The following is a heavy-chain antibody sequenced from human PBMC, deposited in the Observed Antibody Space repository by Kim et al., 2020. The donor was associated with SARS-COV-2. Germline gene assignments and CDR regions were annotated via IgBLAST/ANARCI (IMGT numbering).Heavy chain of an antibody. V-gene: IGHV3-13*01. Sequence: GGSLRLSCAASGFTFSSYDMHWVRQATGKGLEWVSAMGTAGDTYYPGSVKGRFTISRENAKNSLYLQMNSLRAGDTAVYYCARALIMGGSGSPGAFDIWGQGTLVTVSS. J-gene: IGHJ3*02. CDR1: GFTFSSYD. CDR3: ARALIMGGSGSPGAFDI. D-gene: IGHD3-10*01. CDR2: MGTAGDT.